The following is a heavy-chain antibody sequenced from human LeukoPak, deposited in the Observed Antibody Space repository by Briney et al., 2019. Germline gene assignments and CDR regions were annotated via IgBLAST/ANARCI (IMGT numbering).Heavy chain of an antibody. Sequence: GGSLRLSCAASGFTVSSNYMSWVRQAPGKGLEWVSVIYGGGSTYYADSVKGRFTISRDNSKNTLYLQMNSLRAEDTAVYYCARDTWNDVFDYWGQGTLVTVSS. CDR1: GFTVSSNY. J-gene: IGHJ4*02. D-gene: IGHD1-1*01. CDR3: ARDTWNDVFDY. CDR2: IYGGGST. V-gene: IGHV3-66*01.